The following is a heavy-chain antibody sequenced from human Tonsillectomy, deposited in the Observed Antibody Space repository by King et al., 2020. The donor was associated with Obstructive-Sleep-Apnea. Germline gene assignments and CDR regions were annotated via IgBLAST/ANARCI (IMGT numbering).Heavy chain of an antibody. CDR2: IKSTTDGGTT. CDR3: STDEYCTGGRCSPPFDY. J-gene: IGHJ4*02. D-gene: IGHD2-15*01. Sequence: VQLVESGGGLVKPGGSLRLSCAASGFSFSNACMSWVRQAPGKGLEWVGRIKSTTDGGTTDYAAPVKGRFTISRDDSKNTLYLQMNSLETEDTAVYYCSTDEYCTGGRCSPPFDYWGQGTLVTVSS. CDR1: GFSFSNAC. V-gene: IGHV3-15*01.